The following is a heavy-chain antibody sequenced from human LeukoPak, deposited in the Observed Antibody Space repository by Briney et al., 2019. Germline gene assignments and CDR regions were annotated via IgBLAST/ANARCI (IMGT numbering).Heavy chain of an antibody. D-gene: IGHD1-26*01. V-gene: IGHV4-59*12. CDR1: GGSISSYY. J-gene: IGHJ5*02. CDR2: IYYSGST. Sequence: SETLSLTCTVSGGSISSYYWSWIRQPPGKGLEWIGYIYYSGSTYYNPSLKSRVTISVDTSKNQFSLKLSSVTAADTAVYYCAREEWEPRNWFDPWGQGTLVTVSS. CDR3: AREEWEPRNWFDP.